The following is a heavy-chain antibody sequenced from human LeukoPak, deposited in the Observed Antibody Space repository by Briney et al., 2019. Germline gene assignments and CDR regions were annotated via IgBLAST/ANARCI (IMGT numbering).Heavy chain of an antibody. CDR2: ISYGGNT. D-gene: IGHD1/OR15-1a*01. Sequence: SETLSLTCTVSGGSISTNYWGWIRQPPGKGLEWIGTISYGGNTFFNPSLKSRVTLSVDTSRNQFSLSLKSVTAADTGIYYCARPRTGPLYYMDIWGKGITVTVSS. CDR1: GGSISTNY. CDR3: ARPRTGPLYYMDI. V-gene: IGHV4-39*01. J-gene: IGHJ6*03.